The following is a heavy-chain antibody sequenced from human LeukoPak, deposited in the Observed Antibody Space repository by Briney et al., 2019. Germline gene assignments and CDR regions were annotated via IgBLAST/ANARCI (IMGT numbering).Heavy chain of an antibody. CDR2: IYSGGST. CDR3: ARRTVPGRPAY. V-gene: IGHV3-66*04. CDR1: GFTVSSND. Sequence: GGSLRLSCAASGFTVSSNDMGWVRQAPGKGLEWVSFIYSGGSTHYTDSVKGRFSISRDDSKNTVSLQMNSLRAEDTAVYYCARRTVPGRPAYWGQGTLVTVSS. J-gene: IGHJ4*02. D-gene: IGHD6-6*01.